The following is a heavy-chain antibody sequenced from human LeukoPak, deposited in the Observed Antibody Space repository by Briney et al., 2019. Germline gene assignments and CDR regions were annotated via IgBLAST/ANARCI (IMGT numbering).Heavy chain of an antibody. J-gene: IGHJ3*02. CDR2: IYNSGST. CDR1: GSSISSFY. CDR3: ARTNYDILTGSPNDGFDI. D-gene: IGHD3-9*01. V-gene: IGHV4-59*01. Sequence: SETLSLTCTVSGSSISSFYWSWIRQPPGKGLEWIGYIYNSGSTNYNASLKSRVTISVDTSKNQFSLKLSSVAAADTAVYYCARTNYDILTGSPNDGFDIWGQGTMVTVSS.